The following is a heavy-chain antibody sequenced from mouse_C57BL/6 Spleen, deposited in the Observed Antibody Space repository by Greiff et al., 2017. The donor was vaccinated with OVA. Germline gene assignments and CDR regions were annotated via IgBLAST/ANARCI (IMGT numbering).Heavy chain of an antibody. V-gene: IGHV1-82*01. D-gene: IGHD2-5*01. CDR3: ARAYYSNDAYAMDY. Sequence: QVQLKQSGPELVKPGASVKISCKASGYAFSSSWMNWVKQRPGKGLEWIGRIYPGDGDTNYNGKFKGKATLTADNSSSTAYMQLRSLTSEDSAVYFCARAYYSNDAYAMDYWGQGTSVTVSS. CDR1: GYAFSSSW. CDR2: IYPGDGDT. J-gene: IGHJ4*01.